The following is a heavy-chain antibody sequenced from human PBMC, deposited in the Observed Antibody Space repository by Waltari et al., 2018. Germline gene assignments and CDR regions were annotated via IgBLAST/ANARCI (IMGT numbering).Heavy chain of an antibody. CDR1: GGSISSGDYY. V-gene: IGHV4-30-4*08. CDR2: IYYSGST. J-gene: IGHJ3*02. Sequence: QVQLQESGPGLVKPSQTLSLTCTVSGGSISSGDYYWSWIRQPPGKGLEWIGYIYYSGSTYYNPSLKSRVTISVYTSKNQFSLKLSSVTAADTAVYYCARVDDILTGVGAFDIWGQGTMVTVSS. D-gene: IGHD3-9*01. CDR3: ARVDDILTGVGAFDI.